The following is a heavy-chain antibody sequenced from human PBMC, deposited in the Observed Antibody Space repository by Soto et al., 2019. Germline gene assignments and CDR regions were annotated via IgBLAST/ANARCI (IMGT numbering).Heavy chain of an antibody. V-gene: IGHV5-51*01. J-gene: IGHJ6*02. CDR3: ARSVAGTPYYYYYGMDV. D-gene: IGHD6-19*01. CDR1: GYSFTSYW. Sequence: GESLKISCKGSGYSFTSYWIGWVRQMPGKGLEWMGIIYPGDSDTRYSPSFQGQVTISADKSISTAYLQWSSLKASDTAMYYCARSVAGTPYYYYYGMDVWGQGTTVTVSS. CDR2: IYPGDSDT.